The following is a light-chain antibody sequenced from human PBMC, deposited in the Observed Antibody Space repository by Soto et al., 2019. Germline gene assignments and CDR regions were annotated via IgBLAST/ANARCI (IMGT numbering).Light chain of an antibody. CDR2: DAS. CDR3: QQYKSYSA. V-gene: IGKV1-5*01. J-gene: IGKJ1*01. CDR1: QSISSA. Sequence: DIQMTQSPSTLSASVGDRVTIPCRASQSISSACAWYQQTPGKAPKLLIYDASSSESGVPSRLSGSGSGTEFTLTISSLQPYDFATYYCQQYKSYSAFGQGTKVDIK.